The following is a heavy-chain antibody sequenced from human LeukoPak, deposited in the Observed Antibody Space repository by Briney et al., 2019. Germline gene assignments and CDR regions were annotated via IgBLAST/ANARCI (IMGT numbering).Heavy chain of an antibody. CDR2: ISIGGDT. Sequence: GGSLRLSCVVSGFPFSGYDMHWVRQGAGKGLEWVSAISIGGDTYYPGSVKGRFTISRENAENSFYLQMNNLRVGDTAIYYCARAHVGAGLAFDIWGQGTMVTVSS. V-gene: IGHV3-13*01. CDR1: GFPFSGYD. D-gene: IGHD1-26*01. J-gene: IGHJ3*02. CDR3: ARAHVGAGLAFDI.